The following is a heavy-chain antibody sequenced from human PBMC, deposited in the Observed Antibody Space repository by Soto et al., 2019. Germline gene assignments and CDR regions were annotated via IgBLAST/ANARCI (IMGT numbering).Heavy chain of an antibody. V-gene: IGHV1-3*01. CDR1: GYTFISYP. J-gene: IGHJ3*02. Sequence: PLASVKVSCKASGYTFISYPMHWMRQAPGQSLEWMGWINVGNGNAKFSPKFQDRVTLTSDTSASTTYMELTTLRSEDTAVYYCARRLGGWDDAFDIWGQGTMVTVSS. D-gene: IGHD3-16*01. CDR2: INVGNGNA. CDR3: ARRLGGWDDAFDI.